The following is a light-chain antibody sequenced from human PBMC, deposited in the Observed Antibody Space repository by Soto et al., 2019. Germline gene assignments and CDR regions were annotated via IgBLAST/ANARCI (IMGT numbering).Light chain of an antibody. Sequence: DIVLTQSPGTLSLSPGERATLSCRATESVSSNYLAWYQQKPGQAPRLLNYGASIRDTGIPDRFSGSGSETDFTLTISRLEPEDFAVYYCQQYGTSPRTFGQGTKVEIK. J-gene: IGKJ1*01. CDR3: QQYGTSPRT. V-gene: IGKV3-20*01. CDR1: ESVSSNY. CDR2: GAS.